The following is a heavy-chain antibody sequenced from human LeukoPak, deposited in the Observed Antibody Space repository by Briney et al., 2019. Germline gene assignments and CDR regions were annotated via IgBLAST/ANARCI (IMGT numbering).Heavy chain of an antibody. Sequence: PETLSLTCTVSGGSISSSSYYWGGIRQPPGKGLEWIGYIYYYGSAYYNPSLKSRVTISVDTSKNHFSLKLSSVTAADTAVYYCARDSSGYYLDYWGQGTLVTVSS. CDR1: GGSISSSSYY. V-gene: IGHV4-39*02. CDR3: ARDSSGYYLDY. J-gene: IGHJ4*02. D-gene: IGHD3-22*01. CDR2: IYYYGSA.